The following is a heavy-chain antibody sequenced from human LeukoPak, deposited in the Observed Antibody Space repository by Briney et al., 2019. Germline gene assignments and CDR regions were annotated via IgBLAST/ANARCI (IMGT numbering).Heavy chain of an antibody. CDR2: INQSGST. Sequence: SETLSLTCAVYGGSFSGYYWSWIRQPPGKGLEWIGEINQSGSTNYNPSLKSRVTISVDTSKNQFSLKLSSVTAADTAVYYCARGLHYYDSSGYYYPDAFDIWGQGTMVTVSS. CDR3: ARGLHYYDSSGYYYPDAFDI. D-gene: IGHD3-22*01. CDR1: GGSFSGYY. V-gene: IGHV4-34*01. J-gene: IGHJ3*02.